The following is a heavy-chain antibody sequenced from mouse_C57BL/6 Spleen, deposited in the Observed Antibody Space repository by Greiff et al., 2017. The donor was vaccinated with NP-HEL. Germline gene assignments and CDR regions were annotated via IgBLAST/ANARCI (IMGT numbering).Heavy chain of an antibody. CDR1: GYTFTSYW. D-gene: IGHD1-1*01. CDR3: ARTYGSSYLAY. V-gene: IGHV1-64*01. CDR2: IHPNSGST. J-gene: IGHJ3*01. Sequence: VQLQQPGAELVKPGASVKLSCKASGYTFTSYWMHWVKQRPGQGLEWIGMIHPNSGSTNYNEKFKSKATLTVDKSSSTAYMQLSSLTSEDSAVYYCARTYGSSYLAYWGQGTLVTVSA.